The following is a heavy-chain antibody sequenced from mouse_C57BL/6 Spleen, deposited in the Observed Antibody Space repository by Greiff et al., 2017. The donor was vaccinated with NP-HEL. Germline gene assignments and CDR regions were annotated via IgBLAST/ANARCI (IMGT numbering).Heavy chain of an antibody. CDR1: GFSFNTYA. J-gene: IGHJ3*01. CDR3: VRIVPWFAY. Sequence: EVKLVESGGGLVQPKGSLKLSCAASGFSFNTYAMNWVRQAPGKGLEWVARIRSKSDNYATYYADSVKDRFTISRDDSETMLYLQMNNLKTEDTAMYYCVRIVPWFAYWGQGTLVTVSA. V-gene: IGHV10-1*01. CDR2: IRSKSDNYAT.